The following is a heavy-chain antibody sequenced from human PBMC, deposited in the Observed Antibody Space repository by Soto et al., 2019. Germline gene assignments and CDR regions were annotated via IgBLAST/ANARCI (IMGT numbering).Heavy chain of an antibody. CDR1: GYTFTSYF. CDR2: FDTSGVAT. CDR3: ARVSRGAFDI. V-gene: IGHV1-46*01. J-gene: IGHJ3*02. Sequence: QVQLVQSGAEVKKPGASVKVSCKASGYTFTSYFIHWVRQAPGQGLEWRGVFDTSGVATHSAQKFQGRLTMTRDTSTSTVYMDLTSLGSDDTALYYCARVSRGAFDIWGQGTLVTVSS.